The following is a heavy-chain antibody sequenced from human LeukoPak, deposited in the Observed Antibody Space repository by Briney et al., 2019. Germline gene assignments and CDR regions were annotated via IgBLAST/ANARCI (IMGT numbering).Heavy chain of an antibody. CDR2: IYQTGNT. J-gene: IGHJ4*02. V-gene: IGHV4-38-2*01. Sequence: SETLSLTCAVSGYSISSGYYWGWIRQPPGKGLEWIGTIYQTGNTYYHASLKSRVTISVDTSKNQFSLRLRSVTAADTAVYYCARGGRRVTTSYRFDYWGQGTLVTVSS. D-gene: IGHD4-17*01. CDR1: GYSISSGYY. CDR3: ARGGRRVTTSYRFDY.